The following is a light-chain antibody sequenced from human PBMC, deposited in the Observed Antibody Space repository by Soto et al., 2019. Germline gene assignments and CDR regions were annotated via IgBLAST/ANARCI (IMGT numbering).Light chain of an antibody. V-gene: IGKV3D-15*01. J-gene: IGKJ5*01. Sequence: EIVMTQSPDTLSVSPGERASPSRRASQSVSSNVAWYQQKAGQAPRLLIYGASIRATDIPARISGSGSGTEFTLTISSLQSEDFAVYYCQQGGNWPLTFGQGTRLEIK. CDR3: QQGGNWPLT. CDR2: GAS. CDR1: QSVSSN.